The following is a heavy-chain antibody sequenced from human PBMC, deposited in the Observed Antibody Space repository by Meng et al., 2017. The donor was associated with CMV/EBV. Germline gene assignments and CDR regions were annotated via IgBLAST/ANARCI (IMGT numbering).Heavy chain of an antibody. D-gene: IGHD2-2*01. CDR1: GGSISSSSYY. CDR3: ARDLGHCSSTSCPDY. Sequence: SETLSLTCTVSGGSISSSSYYWGWIRQPPGKGLEWIGSIYYSGSTYYNPSLKSRVTISVDTSKNQFSLKLSSVTAADTAVYYCARDLGHCSSTSCPDYWGQGTLVTVSS. J-gene: IGHJ4*02. CDR2: IYYSGST. V-gene: IGHV4-39*07.